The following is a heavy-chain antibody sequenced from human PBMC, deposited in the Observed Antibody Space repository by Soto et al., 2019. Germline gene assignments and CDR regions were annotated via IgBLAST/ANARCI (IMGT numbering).Heavy chain of an antibody. J-gene: IGHJ5*02. V-gene: IGHV4-59*08. CDR2: IYYIGST. D-gene: IGHD5-18*01. Sequence: QVQLQESGPGLVKPSETLSLTCTVSGGSISSYYWSWIRQPPGKGLEWIGYIYYIGSTNYNPSLKRRVTMSVDTSKNQFSLKLSSVTAADTAVYYCARGGERSWIQLWSWGQGTLVTVSS. CDR1: GGSISSYY. CDR3: ARGGERSWIQLWS.